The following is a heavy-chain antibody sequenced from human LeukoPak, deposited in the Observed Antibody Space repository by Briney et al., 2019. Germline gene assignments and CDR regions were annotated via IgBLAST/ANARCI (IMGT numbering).Heavy chain of an antibody. CDR2: ISSSSSTI. CDR3: AKEGRAVVTYFAY. D-gene: IGHD3-22*01. V-gene: IGHV3-48*01. J-gene: IGHJ4*02. CDR1: GFTFSSYG. Sequence: GGSLRLSCAASGFTFSSYGMTWVRQAPGKGLEWVSYISSSSSTIYYADSVKGRFTISRDNSKNTLYLQMNSLRTEDTAVYYCAKEGRAVVTYFAYWGQGRLVTVSS.